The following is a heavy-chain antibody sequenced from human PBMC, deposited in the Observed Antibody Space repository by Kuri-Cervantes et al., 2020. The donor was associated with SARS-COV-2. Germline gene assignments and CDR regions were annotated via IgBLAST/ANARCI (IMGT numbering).Heavy chain of an antibody. CDR2: ISAYNGNT. CDR1: GYTFTSYG. V-gene: IGHV1-18*01. Sequence: ASVKVSCKASGYTFTSYGISWVRQAPGQGLEWMGWISAYNGNTNYAQKLQGRVTMTTDTSTSTAYMELRSLRSEDTAVYYCARNDYSNPRYYGMDVWGQGTTVTVSS. J-gene: IGHJ6*02. CDR3: ARNDYSNPRYYGMDV. D-gene: IGHD4-11*01.